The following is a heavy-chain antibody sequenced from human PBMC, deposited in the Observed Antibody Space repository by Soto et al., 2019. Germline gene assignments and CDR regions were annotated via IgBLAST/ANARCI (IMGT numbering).Heavy chain of an antibody. CDR2: INHSGST. V-gene: IGHV4-34*01. Sequence: QVQLQQWGAGLLKPSETLSLTCAVYGRSFSGYYWSWIRQSPGKGLEWIGEINHSGSTNYNPSLKSRVTILIDAPKNQFSLKMSSVTAADTAVYYCARSPYMDAWGKGTTVIVSS. CDR3: ARSPYMDA. J-gene: IGHJ6*03. CDR1: GRSFSGYY.